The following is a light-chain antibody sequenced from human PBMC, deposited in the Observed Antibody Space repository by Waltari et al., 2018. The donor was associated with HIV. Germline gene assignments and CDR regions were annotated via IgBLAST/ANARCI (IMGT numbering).Light chain of an antibody. CDR3: SSYTSSSPYA. V-gene: IGLV2-14*03. CDR2: DVS. CDR1: SSDVGGYNY. J-gene: IGLJ1*01. Sequence: QSALTQPASVSGSPGQSITISCTGTSSDVGGYNYVSWYQQHPGKAPKLRIYDVSNRPSGVSNRFSGSKSDNTASLTISGLQAEDEADYYCSSYTSSSPYAFGTGTKVTVL.